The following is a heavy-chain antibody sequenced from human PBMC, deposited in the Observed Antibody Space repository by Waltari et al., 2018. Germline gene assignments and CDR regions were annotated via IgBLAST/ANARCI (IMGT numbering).Heavy chain of an antibody. V-gene: IGHV4-30-4*08. D-gene: IGHD2-2*01. J-gene: IGHJ3*02. Sequence: QVQLQESGPGLVKPSETLSLTCTVSSASISSGNYYWNWIRQSPGKGLEWIGSVHYNRNTFYNPSLKSRLTISLDTSKNQFSLKLNSVTAADTAVYYCARGPVVPAARGVFDIWGQGAVVTVSS. CDR2: VHYNRNT. CDR3: ARGPVVPAARGVFDI. CDR1: SASISSGNYY.